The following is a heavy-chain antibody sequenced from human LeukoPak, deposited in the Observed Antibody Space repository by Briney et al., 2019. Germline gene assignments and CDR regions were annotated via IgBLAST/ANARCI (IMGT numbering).Heavy chain of an antibody. CDR2: IYTSGST. Sequence: SQTLSLTCTVSGGSISSGSYYWSWIRQPAGKGLEWIGRIYTSGSTNYNPSLKSRVTISVDTSKNQFSLKLSSVTAADTAVYYCARTLLPAASNNWFDPWGQGTLVTLSS. CDR1: GGSISSGSYY. CDR3: ARTLLPAASNNWFDP. D-gene: IGHD2-2*01. J-gene: IGHJ5*02. V-gene: IGHV4-61*02.